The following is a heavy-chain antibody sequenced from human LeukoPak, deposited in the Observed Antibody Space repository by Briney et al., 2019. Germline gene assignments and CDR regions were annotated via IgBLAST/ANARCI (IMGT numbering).Heavy chain of an antibody. Sequence: PGGSLRLSCAASGFTFSSYWMSWVRQAPGKGLEWVANIKQDGSEKYYVDSVKGRFTISRDNAKNSLYLQMNSLRAEDTAVYYCARGAYCSSTSCPYYYGMDVWGQGTTVTVSS. D-gene: IGHD2-2*01. V-gene: IGHV3-7*02. CDR1: GFTFSSYW. CDR2: IKQDGSEK. J-gene: IGHJ6*02. CDR3: ARGAYCSSTSCPYYYGMDV.